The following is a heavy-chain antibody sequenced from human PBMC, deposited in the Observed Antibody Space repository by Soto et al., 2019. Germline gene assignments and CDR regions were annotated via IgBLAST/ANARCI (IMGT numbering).Heavy chain of an antibody. CDR2: ITWDSIFM. D-gene: IGHD3-10*01. CDR3: AKAASGCVSTGSGYLDS. Sequence: GGTLRLSCEASGFTFDAYAMHWVRQAQGTGLEWVAGITWDSIFMDYADSVKGRLTISRDNAKNSLYLQMYSLRPDDTALYYCAKAASGCVSTGSGYLDSWGQGILVTVSS. CDR1: GFTFDAYA. J-gene: IGHJ4*02. V-gene: IGHV3-9*01.